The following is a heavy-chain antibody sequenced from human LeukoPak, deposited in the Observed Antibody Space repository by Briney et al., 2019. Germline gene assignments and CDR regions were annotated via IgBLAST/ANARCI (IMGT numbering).Heavy chain of an antibody. CDR2: IIPIFATT. D-gene: IGHD1-26*01. CDR3: ARGMYSGSFGYFDY. Sequence: ASVKVSCKASGGTFSSYAISWVRQAPGQGLEWMGGIIPIFATTNYAQKFQGRVTITTDESTSTAYMELSSLRSEDTAVYYCARGMYSGSFGYFDYWGQGTLVTVSS. CDR1: GGTFSSYA. J-gene: IGHJ4*02. V-gene: IGHV1-69*05.